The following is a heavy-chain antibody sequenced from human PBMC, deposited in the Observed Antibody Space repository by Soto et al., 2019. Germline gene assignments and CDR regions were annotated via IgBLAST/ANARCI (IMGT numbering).Heavy chain of an antibody. CDR3: ARDGTYTAMARSSGQ. V-gene: IGHV1-69*08. D-gene: IGHD5-18*01. CDR2: IIPILGIA. J-gene: IGHJ4*02. Sequence: QVQLVQSGAEVKKPGSSVKVSCKASGGTFSSYTIIWMRQAPGQGLEWMGRIIPILGIANYAQKFQGRVTIAANETTSTVYMEMSSLRSEDTAVYYSARDGTYTAMARSSGQWGKGTLVNVSS. CDR1: GGTFSSYT.